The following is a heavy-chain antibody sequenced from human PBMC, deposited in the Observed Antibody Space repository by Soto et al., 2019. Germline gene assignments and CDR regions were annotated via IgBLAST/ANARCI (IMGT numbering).Heavy chain of an antibody. CDR2: IDPSDSYT. CDR3: ARSPVYGDYNSNEALGSY. V-gene: IGHV5-10-1*01. Sequence: EVQLVQSGAEVKKPGESLRISCKGSGYSFTSYWISWVRQMPGKGLEWMGRIDPSDSYTNYSPSFQGHVTISADKSISTAYLQWSSLKASDTAMYYCARSPVYGDYNSNEALGSYWGQGTLVTVSS. D-gene: IGHD4-17*01. J-gene: IGHJ4*02. CDR1: GYSFTSYW.